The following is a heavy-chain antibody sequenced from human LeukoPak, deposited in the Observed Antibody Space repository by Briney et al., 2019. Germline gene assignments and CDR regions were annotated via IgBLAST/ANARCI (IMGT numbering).Heavy chain of an antibody. V-gene: IGHV4-34*01. J-gene: IGHJ6*02. CDR3: ARLPSDYYYGMDV. CDR1: GGSFSGYY. D-gene: IGHD6-19*01. CDR2: INHSGST. Sequence: SQTLSLTCAVYGGSFSGYYWSWIRQPPGKGLEWIGEINHSGSTNYNPSLKSRVTISVDTSKNQFSLKLSSVTAADTAVYYCARLPSDYYYGMDVWGQGTTVTVSS.